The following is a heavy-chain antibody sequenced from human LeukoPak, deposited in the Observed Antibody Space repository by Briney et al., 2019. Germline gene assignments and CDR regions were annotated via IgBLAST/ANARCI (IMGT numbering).Heavy chain of an antibody. Sequence: TGGSLRLSCAASGFNFSDYYMSWIRQAPGKGLEWVSYISSSGSTIYYADSVKGRFTISRDNAKNSLYLQMNSLRAEDTAVYYCASHLPTMNDAFDIWGQGTMVTVSS. CDR1: GFNFSDYY. D-gene: IGHD3-22*01. J-gene: IGHJ3*02. CDR2: ISSSGSTI. CDR3: ASHLPTMNDAFDI. V-gene: IGHV3-11*01.